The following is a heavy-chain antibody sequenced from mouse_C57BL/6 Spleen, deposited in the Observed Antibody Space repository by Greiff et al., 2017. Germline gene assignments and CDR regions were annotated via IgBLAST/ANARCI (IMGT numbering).Heavy chain of an antibody. J-gene: IGHJ4*01. Sequence: EVQLQQSGPGMVKPSQSLSLTCTVTGYSITSGYDWHWIRHFPGNKLEWMGYISYSGSTNYNPSLKSRISITHDTSKNHFFLTLNSVTTEDTATYYCARESHYYAMDYWGQGTSVTVSS. CDR2: ISYSGST. V-gene: IGHV3-1*01. CDR1: GYSITSGYD. CDR3: ARESHYYAMDY.